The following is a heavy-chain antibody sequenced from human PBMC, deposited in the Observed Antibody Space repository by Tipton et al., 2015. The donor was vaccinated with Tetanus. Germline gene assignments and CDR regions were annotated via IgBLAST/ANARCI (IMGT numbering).Heavy chain of an antibody. CDR1: GGSVSNGGYS. CDR3: ARGGGNTMFRGGEFVHSYYYQGMDV. CDR2: ISHSGRT. D-gene: IGHD3-10*01. V-gene: IGHV4-30-2*01. J-gene: IGHJ6*02. Sequence: LRLSCAVSGGSVSNGGYSWSWIWQPPGKGLECIGYISHSGRTYYNPSLNSRVTISLDRSKNQFSLKLTSVTAADTAVYYCARGGGNTMFRGGEFVHSYYYQGMDVWGQGTTVTVSS.